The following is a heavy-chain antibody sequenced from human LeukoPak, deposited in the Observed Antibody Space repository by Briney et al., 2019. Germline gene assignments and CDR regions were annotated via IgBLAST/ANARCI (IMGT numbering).Heavy chain of an antibody. CDR3: ARALPSYYDFWSGYNWFDP. CDR1: GYTFTSYG. D-gene: IGHD3-3*01. Sequence: ASVKVSCKASGYTFTSYGISWVRQATGQGLEWMGWMNPNSGNTGYAQKFQGRVTMTRNTSISTAYMELSSLRSEDTAVYYCARALPSYYDFWSGYNWFDPWGQGTLVTVSS. V-gene: IGHV1-8*02. J-gene: IGHJ5*02. CDR2: MNPNSGNT.